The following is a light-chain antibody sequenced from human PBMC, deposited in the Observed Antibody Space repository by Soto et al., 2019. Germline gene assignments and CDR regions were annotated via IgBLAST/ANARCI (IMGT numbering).Light chain of an antibody. V-gene: IGLV2-8*01. CDR1: SSDVGGYKY. CDR2: EVS. Sequence: QSALTQPPSASGSPGQSVTISCTGTSSDVGGYKYVSWFQQHPGKATKLMICEVSKRPSGVPDRFSGSRSGNTASLTVSGLQAEDEADYYCCSYAGSNNYVFGTGTKLTVL. J-gene: IGLJ1*01. CDR3: CSYAGSNNYV.